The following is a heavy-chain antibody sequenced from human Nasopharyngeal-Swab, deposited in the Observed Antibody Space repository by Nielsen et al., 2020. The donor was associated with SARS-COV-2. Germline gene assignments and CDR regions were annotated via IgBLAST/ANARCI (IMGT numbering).Heavy chain of an antibody. Sequence: ASVKVSCKVSGYTLTELSMHWVRQAPGKGLEWTGGFDPEDGETIYAQKFQGRVTMTEDTSTDTAYMELSSLRSEDTAVYYCATAPSIGCSSTSCSRWYYYYGMDVWGQGTTVTVSS. D-gene: IGHD2-2*01. J-gene: IGHJ6*02. CDR2: FDPEDGET. CDR3: ATAPSIGCSSTSCSRWYYYYGMDV. V-gene: IGHV1-24*01. CDR1: GYTLTELS.